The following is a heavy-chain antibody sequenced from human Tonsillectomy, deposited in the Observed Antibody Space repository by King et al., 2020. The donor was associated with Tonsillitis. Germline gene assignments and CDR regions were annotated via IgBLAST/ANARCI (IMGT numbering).Heavy chain of an antibody. CDR1: GFTFSSYA. Sequence: EVQLVESGGGLVQPGGSLRLSCAASGFTFSSYAMSWVRQAPGKGLEGVSAISGSGGSTYSADSVKGRFPISRDNSKNTLYLQMNSLRAEDTAVYYCAKELASRPVFDYWGQGTLVTVSS. V-gene: IGHV3-23*04. J-gene: IGHJ4*02. CDR3: AKELASRPVFDY. CDR2: ISGSGGST.